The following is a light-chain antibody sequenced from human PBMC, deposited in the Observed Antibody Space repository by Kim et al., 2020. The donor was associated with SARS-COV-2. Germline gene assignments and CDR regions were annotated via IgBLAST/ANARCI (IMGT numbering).Light chain of an antibody. CDR1: QNISNY. CDR3: QQNYNIPPT. Sequence: DIQMTQSPSSLSAFAGDRVTITCQASQNISNYLNWYQQKPGKAPKLLIYDVSSLERGVPSRFSGSGSGTDFTFTISSLQPEDIATYYCQQNYNIPPTFGGGTKVDIK. J-gene: IGKJ4*01. CDR2: DVS. V-gene: IGKV1-33*01.